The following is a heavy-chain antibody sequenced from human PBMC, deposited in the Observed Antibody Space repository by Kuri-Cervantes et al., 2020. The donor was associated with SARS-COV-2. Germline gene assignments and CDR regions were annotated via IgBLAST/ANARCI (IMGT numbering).Heavy chain of an antibody. Sequence: SCTVPGGSISSGDYYWTWIRQPPGKGLEWIGYIYYSGSTYYNPSLKSRVTISVDTSKNQFSLKLNSVTAADTAVYYCAGRNYYYYYGMDVWGQGTTVTVSS. V-gene: IGHV4-30-4*01. CDR1: GGSISSGDYY. CDR2: IYYSGST. CDR3: AGRNYYYYYGMDV. J-gene: IGHJ6*02.